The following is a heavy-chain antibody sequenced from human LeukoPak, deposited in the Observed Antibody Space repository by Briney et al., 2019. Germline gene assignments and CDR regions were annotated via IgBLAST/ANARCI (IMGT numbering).Heavy chain of an antibody. J-gene: IGHJ4*02. CDR1: GYTFTGYY. D-gene: IGHD3-3*01. CDR3: ARDRLGASYYDFWSGEIGNY. Sequence: ASVKVSCKASGYTFTGYYMHWVRQAPGQGLEWMGWINPNSGGTNYAQKFQGRVTMSWDTSISTAYMELSRLRSDDTAVYYCARDRLGASYYDFWSGEIGNYWGQGTLVTVSS. CDR2: INPNSGGT. V-gene: IGHV1-2*02.